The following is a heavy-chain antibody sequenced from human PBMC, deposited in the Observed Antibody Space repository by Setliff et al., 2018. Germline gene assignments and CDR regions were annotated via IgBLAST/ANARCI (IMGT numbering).Heavy chain of an antibody. Sequence: ASVKVSCKASGYTFTGHYLHWVRQAPGQGLEWMGRIKPNTGGTTYAQKFLGRVTMTGVTSINTTYMELSGLRSDDTAVYYCARTAYYGSGTFPYYYYYYLDVWGKGTPVTVSS. CDR2: IKPNTGGT. V-gene: IGHV1-2*06. CDR3: ARTAYYGSGTFPYYYYYYLDV. D-gene: IGHD3-10*01. CDR1: GYTFTGHY. J-gene: IGHJ6*03.